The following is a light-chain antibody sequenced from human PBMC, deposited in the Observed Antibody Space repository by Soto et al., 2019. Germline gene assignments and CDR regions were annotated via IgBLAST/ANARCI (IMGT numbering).Light chain of an antibody. V-gene: IGLV2-23*02. CDR1: NSDVGSFDF. J-gene: IGLJ1*01. CDR2: EIT. Sequence: QSALTQPASVSGSPGQSITISCTRTNSDVGSFDFVSWYQQYPGKAPKVMIYEITKRPSGVSNRFSGSKSGNTASLTISGLQADDEADYYCCSDAGSSLYVFGTETKLTVL. CDR3: CSDAGSSLYV.